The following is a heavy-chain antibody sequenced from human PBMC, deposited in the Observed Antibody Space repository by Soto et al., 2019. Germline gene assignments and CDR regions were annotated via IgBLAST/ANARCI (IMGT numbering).Heavy chain of an antibody. CDR3: ARVSGKYQLLFNWFDP. CDR1: GGTFSSYA. CDR2: IIPIFGTA. J-gene: IGHJ5*02. Sequence: GASVKVSCKASGGTFSSYAISWVRQAPGQGLEWMGGIIPIFGTANYAQKFQGRVTITADESTSTAYMELSSLRSEDTAVYYCARVSGKYQLLFNWFDPWGQGTLVTVSS. D-gene: IGHD2-2*01. V-gene: IGHV1-69*13.